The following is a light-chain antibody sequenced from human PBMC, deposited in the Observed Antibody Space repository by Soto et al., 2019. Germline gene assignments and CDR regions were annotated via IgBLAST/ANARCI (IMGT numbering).Light chain of an antibody. CDR3: QHYSTWLWT. CDR1: QSVTSK. CDR2: GAS. Sequence: EIVMTQSPATLSVSPGERATLSCRASQSVTSKLAWYQQKPGQGPRLLIYGASTRANGIPARFSGSGSGTESTLTISSLQSEGFAVYYCQHYSTWLWTFGQGTKVEIK. J-gene: IGKJ1*01. V-gene: IGKV3-15*01.